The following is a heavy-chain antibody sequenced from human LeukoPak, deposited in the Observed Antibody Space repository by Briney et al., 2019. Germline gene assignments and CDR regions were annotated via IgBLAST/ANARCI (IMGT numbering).Heavy chain of an antibody. CDR2: INGNDGST. CDR1: GYTFDNFY. V-gene: IGHV1-2*02. J-gene: IGHJ4*02. D-gene: IGHD1-14*01. CDR3: ARDEGSTYNQLDY. Sequence: GASVKVSCKSSGYTFDNFYIHWVRQAPGQGPEWMGWINGNDGSTNYAQKFQGRVTMTRVTAISTVYMDLSGLRPDDTAIYYGARDEGSTYNQLDYWGQGTLVTVSS.